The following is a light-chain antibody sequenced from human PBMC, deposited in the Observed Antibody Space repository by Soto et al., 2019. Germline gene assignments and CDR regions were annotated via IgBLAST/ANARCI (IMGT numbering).Light chain of an antibody. CDR1: QSVRDN. Sequence: EIVMTHSPATLSVSPGERATLSCRASQSVRDNLAWYQQKPGQAPRLLIYGASTRATGIPARFSGSRSGTEITLTINSLQSEDFALYFCPQYDNWPYTFGQETKLEIK. CDR3: PQYDNWPYT. CDR2: GAS. J-gene: IGKJ2*01. V-gene: IGKV3-15*01.